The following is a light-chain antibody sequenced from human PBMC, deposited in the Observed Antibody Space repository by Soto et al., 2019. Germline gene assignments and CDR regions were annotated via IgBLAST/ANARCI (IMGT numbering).Light chain of an antibody. Sequence: EIVLTQSPGTLSLSPGERATLSCRASQSISSIYLAWYQQKPGQAPRLLIYGASSRATGIPDRFSGSGSGTDFSLTISRLEPEDFAVYYCQQYGSSPPYTFGPGNKLEIK. V-gene: IGKV3-20*01. CDR2: GAS. J-gene: IGKJ2*01. CDR3: QQYGSSPPYT. CDR1: QSISSIY.